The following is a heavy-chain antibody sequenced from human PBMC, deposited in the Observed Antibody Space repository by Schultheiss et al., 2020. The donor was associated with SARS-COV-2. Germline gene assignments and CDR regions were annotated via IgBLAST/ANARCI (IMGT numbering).Heavy chain of an antibody. CDR1: GFTFSSYS. D-gene: IGHD2-2*01. J-gene: IGHJ5*02. Sequence: GGSLRLSCAASGFTFSSYSMNWVRQAPGKGLEWVSSISSSSSYIYYADSVKGRFTISRDNAKNSLYLQMNSLRAEDTAVYYCARSYRYCSSTSCLGWFDPWGQGTLVTVSS. V-gene: IGHV3-21*01. CDR2: ISSSSSYI. CDR3: ARSYRYCSSTSCLGWFDP.